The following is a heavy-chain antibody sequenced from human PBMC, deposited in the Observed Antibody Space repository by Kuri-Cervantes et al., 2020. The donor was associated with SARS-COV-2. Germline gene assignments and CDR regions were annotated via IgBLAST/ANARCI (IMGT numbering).Heavy chain of an antibody. CDR2: ISYDGSNK. V-gene: IGHV3-30*03. CDR3: ARDGDTMIVPNQDSAFDY. Sequence: GESLKISCAASGFTFSSYGMHWVRQAPGKGLEWVAVISYDGSNKYYADSVKGRFTISRDNSKNTLYLQMNSLRAEDTAVYYCARDGDTMIVPNQDSAFDYWGQGTLVTVSS. D-gene: IGHD3-22*01. J-gene: IGHJ4*02. CDR1: GFTFSSYG.